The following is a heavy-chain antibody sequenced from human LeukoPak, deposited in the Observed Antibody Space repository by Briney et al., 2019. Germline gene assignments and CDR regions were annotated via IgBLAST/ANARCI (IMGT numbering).Heavy chain of an antibody. CDR1: GGSISSSNW. Sequence: SETLSLTCAVSGGSISSSNWWSWVRQPPGKGLEWIGEIYHSGSTNYNPSLKSRVTISVDKSKNQFSLKLSSVTAADTAVYYCARGVAVAGQYYFDYWGQGTLVTVSS. D-gene: IGHD6-19*01. V-gene: IGHV4-4*02. CDR2: IYHSGST. J-gene: IGHJ4*02. CDR3: ARGVAVAGQYYFDY.